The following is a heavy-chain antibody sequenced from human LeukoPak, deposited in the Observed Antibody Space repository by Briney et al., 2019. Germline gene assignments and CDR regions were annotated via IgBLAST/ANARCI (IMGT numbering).Heavy chain of an antibody. CDR1: GYTLTSYG. Sequence: ASVTVSCTASGYTLTSYGISWVRQAPGQGLEWMGWISANDGNTDYPQKLQGRVTMTTDTSTSTAFMELRSLRSDDTAVYYCARESHVTREDYWGQGTLVTVSS. CDR2: ISANDGNT. CDR3: ARESHVTREDY. D-gene: IGHD3-10*01. V-gene: IGHV1-18*01. J-gene: IGHJ4*02.